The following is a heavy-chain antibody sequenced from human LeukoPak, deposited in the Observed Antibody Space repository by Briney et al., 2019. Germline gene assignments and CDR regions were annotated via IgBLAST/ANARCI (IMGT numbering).Heavy chain of an antibody. J-gene: IGHJ4*02. CDR3: ARTSGYAYYFDY. CDR1: GGTFSSYA. D-gene: IGHD5-12*01. V-gene: IGHV1-69*13. Sequence: GASVKVSCKASGGTFSSYAISWVRQAPGQGLEWMGGIIPIFGTANYAQKFQGRVTITADESTSTAYMELSSLRSEDTAVYYCARTSGYAYYFDYWGQGTLVTVSS. CDR2: IIPIFGTA.